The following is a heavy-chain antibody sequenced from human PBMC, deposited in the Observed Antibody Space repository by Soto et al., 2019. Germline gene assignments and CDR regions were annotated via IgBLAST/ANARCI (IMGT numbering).Heavy chain of an antibody. CDR1: GFAFRSYN. D-gene: IGHD3-3*02. CDR3: ARSPFLECN. Sequence: LRLSCAASGFAFRSYNMNWVRQAPGKGLEWVASISSSGNTIYYADSVKGRFTISRDNAKNSLYLQMNSLRDEDTAVYYCARSPFLECNWAQGTLVTVSS. CDR2: ISSSGNTI. J-gene: IGHJ4*02. V-gene: IGHV3-48*02.